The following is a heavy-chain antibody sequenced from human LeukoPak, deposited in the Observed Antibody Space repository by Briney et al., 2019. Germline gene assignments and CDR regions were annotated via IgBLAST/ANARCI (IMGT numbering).Heavy chain of an antibody. CDR2: INSDGSTT. CDR3: ARSTTHPYYNYMDV. CDR1: GFTFSSYW. J-gene: IGHJ6*03. Sequence: GGSLRLSCVASGFTFSSYWMHWVRQAPGEGLVWVSRINSDGSTTTYADSVRGRFTISRDNAKNTLYLQMNSLRVEDTAVYYCARSTTHPYYNYMDVWGKGTTVTFSS. D-gene: IGHD4-17*01. V-gene: IGHV3-74*01.